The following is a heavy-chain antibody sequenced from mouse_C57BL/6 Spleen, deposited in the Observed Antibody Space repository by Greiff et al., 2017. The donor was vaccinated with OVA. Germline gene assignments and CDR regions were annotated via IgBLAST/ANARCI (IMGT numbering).Heavy chain of an antibody. V-gene: IGHV3-6*01. J-gene: IGHJ2*01. CDR3: ARWGLYGNSYYFDY. Sequence: DVQLQESGPGLVKPSQSLSLTCSVTGYSITSGYYWNWIRQFPGNKLEWMGYISYDGSNNYNPSLKNRISITRDTSKNQFFLKLNSVTTEDTATYYCARWGLYGNSYYFDYWGQGTTLTVSS. CDR2: ISYDGSN. CDR1: GYSITSGYY. D-gene: IGHD2-1*01.